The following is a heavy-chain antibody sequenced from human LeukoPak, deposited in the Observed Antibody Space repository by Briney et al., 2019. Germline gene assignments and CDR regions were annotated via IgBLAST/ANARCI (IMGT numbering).Heavy chain of an antibody. CDR1: GYTFTDYY. D-gene: IGHD2-15*01. CDR3: ASVHSLGTTHPDLDY. V-gene: IGHV1-2*02. CDR2: INPNNGST. J-gene: IGHJ4*02. Sequence: ASVKVSCKASGYTFTDYYMHWLRQAPGQGLEWMGCINPNNGSTNYAQRFQGRVTMTSDTSINTAYMEVVSLRVDDTAVYYCASVHSLGTTHPDLDYWGQGTLVAVSS.